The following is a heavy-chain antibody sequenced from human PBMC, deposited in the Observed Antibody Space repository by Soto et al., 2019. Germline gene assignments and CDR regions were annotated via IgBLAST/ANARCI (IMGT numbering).Heavy chain of an antibody. D-gene: IGHD4-4*01. J-gene: IGHJ4*02. Sequence: QVQLQESGPGLVKPSQTLSLTCAVSGVSINTGGYSWNWIRQSPGKALEWMGHIYQSGSTYYKPSLKGRITISVDMSNNDFSLEVTSVTPADTAVYFCAIGDYNDDFDFWGQGALVTVSS. V-gene: IGHV4-30-2*06. CDR2: IYQSGST. CDR3: AIGDYNDDFDF. CDR1: GVSINTGGYS.